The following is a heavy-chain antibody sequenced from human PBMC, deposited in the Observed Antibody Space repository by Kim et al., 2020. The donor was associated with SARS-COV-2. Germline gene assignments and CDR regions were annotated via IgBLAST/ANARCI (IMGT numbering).Heavy chain of an antibody. CDR1: GFTFSSYA. D-gene: IGHD2-2*01. Sequence: GGSLRLSCAASGFTFSSYAMHWVRQAPGKGLEWVAVISYDGSNKYYADSVKGRFTISRDNSKNTLYLQMNSLRAEDTAVYYCARVGCSSTSCYLPLDYWGQGTVVTVSS. V-gene: IGHV3-30*04. CDR2: ISYDGSNK. J-gene: IGHJ4*02. CDR3: ARVGCSSTSCYLPLDY.